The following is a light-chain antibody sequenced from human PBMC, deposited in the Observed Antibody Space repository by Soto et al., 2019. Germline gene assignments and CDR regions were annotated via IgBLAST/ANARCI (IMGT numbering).Light chain of an antibody. CDR2: DVS. V-gene: IGKV3-11*01. J-gene: IGKJ4*01. CDR3: HQRSEWPLT. CDR1: QTIGSY. Sequence: EIVLTQSPGTLSLSPWERATLSCRASQTIGSYLAWYQQKPGRAPRLLIYDVSNRATGIPARFSGSGSGTDFTLTISSLEPEDFAVYYCHQRSEWPLTFGGGTKVDIK.